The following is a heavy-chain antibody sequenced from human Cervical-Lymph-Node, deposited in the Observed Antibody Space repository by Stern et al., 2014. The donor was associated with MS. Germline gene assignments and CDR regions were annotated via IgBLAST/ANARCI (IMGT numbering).Heavy chain of an antibody. V-gene: IGHV4-59*01. CDR3: ARSEGYGYFFDF. CDR2: IYDSGSS. D-gene: IGHD1-1*01. CDR1: GGSLNSYY. Sequence: QVQLQESGPGLVKPSETLSLSCTVSGGSLNSYYWSWIRQPPGQGLEWIGYIYDSGSSKYNPSLKSRVTISDDTSKKQVSLKMSSVTAADTAVYFCARSEGYGYFFDFWGQGTQVTVSS. J-gene: IGHJ4*02.